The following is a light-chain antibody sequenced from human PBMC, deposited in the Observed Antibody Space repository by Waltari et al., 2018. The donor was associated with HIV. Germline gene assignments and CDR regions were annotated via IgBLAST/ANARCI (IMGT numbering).Light chain of an antibody. J-gene: IGKJ4*01. CDR3: MQSIQLPLT. CDR2: EVS. V-gene: IGKV2D-29*01. CDR1: QSLLHSDGKTY. Sequence: IVLTQSPLSLPVTPGQPASISCTSRQSLLHSDGKTYSYWYWQRPGQPPQLLITEVSNRFSRVPDRFSGGGSGTEFSLNISRVEAEDVGTYYCMQSIQLPLTFGGGTKVEIK.